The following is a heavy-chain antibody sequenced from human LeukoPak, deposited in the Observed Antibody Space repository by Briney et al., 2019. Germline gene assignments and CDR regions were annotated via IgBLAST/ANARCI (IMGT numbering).Heavy chain of an antibody. CDR1: GGTFSSYA. V-gene: IGHV1-69*04. CDR2: IIPILGIA. J-gene: IGHJ4*02. CDR3: ARSRRELPDHLYFDY. D-gene: IGHD1-26*01. Sequence: ASVKVSCKASGGTFSSYAISWVRQAPGQGLEWMGRIIPILGIANYAQKFQGRVTITADKSTNTAYMELSSLRSEDTAVYYCARSRRELPDHLYFDYWGQGTPVTVSS.